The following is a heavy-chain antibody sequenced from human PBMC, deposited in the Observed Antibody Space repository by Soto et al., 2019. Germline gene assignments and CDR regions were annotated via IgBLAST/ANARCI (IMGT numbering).Heavy chain of an antibody. Sequence: VGSLRLSCAASGFTFSGSAMHWVRQASGKGLEWVGRIRSKANSYATAYAASVKGRFTISRDDSKNTAYLQMNSLKTEDMAVYYCTSPNSGSYLASDYWGQGTLVTVSS. J-gene: IGHJ4*02. CDR2: IRSKANSYAT. D-gene: IGHD1-26*01. V-gene: IGHV3-73*01. CDR1: GFTFSGSA. CDR3: TSPNSGSYLASDY.